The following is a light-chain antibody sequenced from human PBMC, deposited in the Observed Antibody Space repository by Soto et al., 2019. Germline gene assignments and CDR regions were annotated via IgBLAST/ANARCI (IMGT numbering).Light chain of an antibody. J-gene: IGKJ3*01. V-gene: IGKV1-9*01. CDR1: QGISSY. CDR2: AAS. CDR3: QQLNSYPLT. Sequence: IQLTQSPSSLSASVGDRVTITCRASQGISSYLAWYQQKPGKAPKLLIYAASTLQSGVPSRFSGSGSGTDFTLTISSLQPEDFAHYYCQQLNSYPLTFGPGTKVDIK.